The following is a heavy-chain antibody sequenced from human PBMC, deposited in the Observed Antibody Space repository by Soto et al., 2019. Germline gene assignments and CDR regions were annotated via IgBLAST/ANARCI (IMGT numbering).Heavy chain of an antibody. CDR1: GLIFSNYK. CDR3: ARDTDGLHY. V-gene: IGHV3-74*01. Sequence: GGSLRLSCAASGLIFSNYKMHWVRQAPGKGLVWVSRISTDGSVTDYADSVKGRFTVSRDNAKNTLYLQMNSLRAEDTAVYYCARDTDGLHYWGQGTLVTVSS. CDR2: ISTDGSVT. J-gene: IGHJ4*02.